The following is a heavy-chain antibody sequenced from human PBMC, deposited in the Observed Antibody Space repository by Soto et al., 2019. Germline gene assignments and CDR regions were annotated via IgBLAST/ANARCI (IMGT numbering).Heavy chain of an antibody. CDR2: IYSSGST. CDR3: AKDAI. V-gene: IGHV4-59*01. Sequence: SETLSLTCTVSGGSISNYYWSWIRQPPGKRLEWIAHIYSSGSTHYNPSLKSRVTISLGPSENQLSLSLTSVTAADTAVYYCAKDAIRGQGTLVTVSS. J-gene: IGHJ4*02. CDR1: GGSISNYY.